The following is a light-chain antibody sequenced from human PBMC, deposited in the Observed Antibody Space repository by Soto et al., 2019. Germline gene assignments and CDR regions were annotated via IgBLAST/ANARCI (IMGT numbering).Light chain of an antibody. V-gene: IGKV3-20*01. CDR2: AAS. Sequence: EIVLTHSPGTLSLSPGERATLSCRASQSVTTSFLAWYQQKPGQAPRLLIYAASSRATGIPDRFSGSGSGTDFTLTISRLEPEDFAVYYCQHYGRPPTFGQGTKVEIK. J-gene: IGKJ1*01. CDR1: QSVTTSF. CDR3: QHYGRPPT.